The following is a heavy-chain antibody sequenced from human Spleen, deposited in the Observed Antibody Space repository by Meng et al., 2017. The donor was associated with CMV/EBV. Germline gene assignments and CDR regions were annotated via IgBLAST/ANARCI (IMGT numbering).Heavy chain of an antibody. CDR3: ARASIVGADLDY. Sequence: ASVKVSCKASGGTFSSFSFSWMRQAPGQGLEWVGGINPNSGGTNYAQKFQGRVTMTRDTSISTAYMELSRLRSDDTAVYYCARASIVGADLDYWGQGTLVTVSS. CDR2: INPNSGGT. D-gene: IGHD1-26*01. J-gene: IGHJ4*02. V-gene: IGHV1-2*02. CDR1: GGTFSSFS.